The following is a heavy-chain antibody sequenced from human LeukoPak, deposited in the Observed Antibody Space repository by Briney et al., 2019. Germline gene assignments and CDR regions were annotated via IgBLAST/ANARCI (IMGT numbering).Heavy chain of an antibody. CDR3: ARSYGPYQIDS. CDR1: DDSMSSDA. J-gene: IGHJ4*02. Sequence: SQTLSLTCAVSDDSMSSDAWTWIRQPPGMALEWIGYIYHSGSAYYNPSLKSRVTISLDRHKNQFSLKLSSMTAADTAFYYCARSYGPYQIDSWGQGTLVTVSS. D-gene: IGHD2-2*01. CDR2: IYHSGSA. V-gene: IGHV4-30-2*01.